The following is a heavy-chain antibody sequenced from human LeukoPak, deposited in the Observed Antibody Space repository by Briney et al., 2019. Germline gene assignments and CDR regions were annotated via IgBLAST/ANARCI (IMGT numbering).Heavy chain of an antibody. CDR1: GFSFNNYR. Sequence: GGSLRLSCVASGFSFNNYRMTWVRQAPGKGLEWVASINSDGSEGYYADVVKGRFTISRDNAKNSLYLQINSLRAEDTAVYYCARSSYSSSSSVWGQGTMVTVSS. V-gene: IGHV3-7*03. CDR2: INSDGSEG. D-gene: IGHD6-6*01. J-gene: IGHJ3*01. CDR3: ARSSYSSSSSV.